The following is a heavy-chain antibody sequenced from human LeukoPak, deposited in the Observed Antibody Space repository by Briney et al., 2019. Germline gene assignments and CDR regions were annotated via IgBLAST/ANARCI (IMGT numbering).Heavy chain of an antibody. Sequence: SETPSLTCTVSGGSISSHYWSWIRQPPGKGLEWIGYIYYSGSTKHNPSLKSRVTISVDTSNNQFSLKLSSVTAADTAVYYCARLYDSSTYTNWLDPWGQGTLVTVSS. D-gene: IGHD3-22*01. CDR2: IYYSGST. J-gene: IGHJ5*02. V-gene: IGHV4-59*11. CDR1: GGSISSHY. CDR3: ARLYDSSTYTNWLDP.